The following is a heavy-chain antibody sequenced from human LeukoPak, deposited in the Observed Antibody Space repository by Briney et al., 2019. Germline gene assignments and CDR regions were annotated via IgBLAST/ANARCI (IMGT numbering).Heavy chain of an antibody. CDR1: GFTFDDYG. V-gene: IGHV3-20*04. D-gene: IGHD5-12*01. CDR3: ARDGYSGYDSQDDY. J-gene: IGHJ4*02. CDR2: INSNGGST. Sequence: SGGSLRLSCAASGFTFDDYGMSWVRQAPGKGLEWVSGINSNGGSTGYADSVKGRFTISRDNAKNSLYLQMNSLRAEDTALYYCARDGYSGYDSQDDYWGQGTLVTVSS.